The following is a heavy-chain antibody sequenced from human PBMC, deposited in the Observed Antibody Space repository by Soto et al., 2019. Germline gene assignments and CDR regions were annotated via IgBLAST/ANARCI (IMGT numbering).Heavy chain of an antibody. D-gene: IGHD2-2*01. CDR1: RGTFSSYA. CDR3: ARSQGSSASLEIYYYYYYGMDV. CDR2: LITISGTA. J-gene: IGHJ6*02. V-gene: IGHV1-69*01. Sequence: QVQLVQSGAEVKKPGSSVKVSCKASRGTFSSYAISWVRQAPGQGLEWMGGLITISGTANYAQKFQGRVTITADESTSTAYMELSSLRSEDTAVYYCARSQGSSASLEIYYYYYYGMDVWGQGTTVTVSS.